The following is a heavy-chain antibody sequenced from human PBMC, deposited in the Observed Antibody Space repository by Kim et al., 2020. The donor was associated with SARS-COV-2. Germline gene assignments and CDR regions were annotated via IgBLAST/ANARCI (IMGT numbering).Heavy chain of an antibody. CDR1: GGSFSGYY. Sequence: SETLSLTCAVYGGSFSGYYWSWIRQPPGKGLEWIGEINHSGSTNYNPSLKSRVTISVDTSKNQFSLKLSSVTAADTAVYYCASGDDSSGYSKLDYWGQGT. J-gene: IGHJ4*02. CDR2: INHSGST. CDR3: ASGDDSSGYSKLDY. V-gene: IGHV4-34*01. D-gene: IGHD3-22*01.